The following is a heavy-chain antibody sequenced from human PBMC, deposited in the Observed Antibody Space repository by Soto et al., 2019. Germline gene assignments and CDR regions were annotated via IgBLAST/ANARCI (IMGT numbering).Heavy chain of an antibody. CDR1: GITFNKRW. Sequence: EAPLVESGGGLAQPGGALRLSCAASGITFNKRWMHWVRQAPGKGLVWVSRIDAAGGGTTYADSVKGRFTSSRDSAKKTRLLHMSRLRAEDTAVYYCATDRASALDVWGPGKTVPVSS. CDR3: ATDRASALDV. CDR2: IDAAGGGT. J-gene: IGHJ6*02. V-gene: IGHV3-74*01.